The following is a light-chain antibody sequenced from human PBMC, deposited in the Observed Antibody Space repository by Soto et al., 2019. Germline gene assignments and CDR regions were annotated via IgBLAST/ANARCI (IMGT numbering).Light chain of an antibody. V-gene: IGKV4-1*01. CDR1: QILFSNSKNRNH. CDR3: HQYFRSPIT. J-gene: IGKJ4*01. Sequence: IVMTQSPDAVAVCLGGRATISCRSSQILFSNSKNRNHLSWYQQKPGQPPKLLIYWATTRESGVPDRFSGSGSGTDLTLTVSGLQAEDVAIYYCHQYFRSPITFGGGTKVDIK. CDR2: WAT.